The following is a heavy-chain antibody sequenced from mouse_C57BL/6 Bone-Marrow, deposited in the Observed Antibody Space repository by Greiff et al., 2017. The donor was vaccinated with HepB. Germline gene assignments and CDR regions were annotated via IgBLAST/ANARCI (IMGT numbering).Heavy chain of an antibody. CDR3: ARDHDYENY. D-gene: IGHD2-4*01. V-gene: IGHV5-4*01. Sequence: DVQLVESGGGLVKPGGSLKLSCAASGFTFSSYAMSWVRQTPEKRLEWVATISDGGSYTYYPDNVKGRFTISRDNAKNNLYLQMSHLKSEDTAMYYCARDHDYENYWGQGTTLTVSS. CDR2: ISDGGSYT. J-gene: IGHJ2*01. CDR1: GFTFSSYA.